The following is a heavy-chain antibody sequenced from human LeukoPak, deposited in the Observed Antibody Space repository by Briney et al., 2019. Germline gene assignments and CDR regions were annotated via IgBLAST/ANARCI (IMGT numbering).Heavy chain of an antibody. J-gene: IGHJ6*02. CDR1: GFTFSSYS. CDR3: ASVSYSSSWYLIGTRTDYGMDV. D-gene: IGHD6-13*01. Sequence: GGSLRLSCAASGFTFSSYSMNWVRQAPGKGLEWVSSISSSSSYIYYADSVKGRFTISRDNAKNSLYLQMNSLRAEDTAVYYCASVSYSSSWYLIGTRTDYGMDVWGQGTTVTVSS. CDR2: ISSSSSYI. V-gene: IGHV3-21*01.